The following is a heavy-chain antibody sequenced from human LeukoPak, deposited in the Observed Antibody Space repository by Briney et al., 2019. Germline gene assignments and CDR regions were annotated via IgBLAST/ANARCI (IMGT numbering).Heavy chain of an antibody. J-gene: IGHJ6*02. Sequence: GGFLRLSCAASGFTFSSYGMHWVRQAPGKGLEWVAVIWYDGSNKYYADSVKGRFTISRDNSKNTLYLQMNSLRAEDTAVYYCARALYGFGESYGMDVWGQGTTVTVSS. V-gene: IGHV3-33*01. CDR2: IWYDGSNK. CDR1: GFTFSSYG. D-gene: IGHD3-10*01. CDR3: ARALYGFGESYGMDV.